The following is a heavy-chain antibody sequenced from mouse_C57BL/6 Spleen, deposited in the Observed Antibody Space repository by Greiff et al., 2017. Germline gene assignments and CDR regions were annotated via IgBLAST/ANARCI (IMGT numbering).Heavy chain of an antibody. Sequence: QVQLKESGAELVKPGASVKMSCKASGYTFTSYWITWVKQRPGQGLEWIGDIYPGSGSTNYNEKFKSKATLTVDTSSSTAYMQLSSLTSEDSAVYYCARRAGVYYGSSSYAMDYWGQGTSVTVSS. J-gene: IGHJ4*01. CDR1: GYTFTSYW. CDR2: IYPGSGST. V-gene: IGHV1-55*01. D-gene: IGHD1-1*01. CDR3: ARRAGVYYGSSSYAMDY.